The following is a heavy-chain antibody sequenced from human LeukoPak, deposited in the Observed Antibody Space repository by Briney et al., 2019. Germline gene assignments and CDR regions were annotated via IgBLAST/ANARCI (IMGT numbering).Heavy chain of an antibody. D-gene: IGHD4-17*01. Sequence: ASVKVSCKASGYTFSSHGITWVRQAPGQGLEWMGWINTYNGNTNYAQIFQGRVTMITDTSTNIAYMELRSLRSDDTAVYYCARGYGWLDPWGQGTLVTVSS. J-gene: IGHJ5*02. CDR3: ARGYGWLDP. V-gene: IGHV1-18*01. CDR2: INTYNGNT. CDR1: GYTFSSHG.